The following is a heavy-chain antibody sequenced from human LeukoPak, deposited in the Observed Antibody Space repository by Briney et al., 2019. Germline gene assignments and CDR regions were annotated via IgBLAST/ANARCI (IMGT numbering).Heavy chain of an antibody. CDR3: ARDRGYCNNAFCPLDQ. Sequence: GGSLRLSCAASGFHLKNYYMTWLRQAPGKGLEWISYISSNADKTYYADSVKGRFTIFRDTAKNSLYLQMDSLRFEDTAICYCARDRGYCNNAFCPLDQWGQGTLVSVSS. V-gene: IGHV3-11*01. CDR2: ISSNADKT. D-gene: IGHD2-8*01. J-gene: IGHJ4*02. CDR1: GFHLKNYY.